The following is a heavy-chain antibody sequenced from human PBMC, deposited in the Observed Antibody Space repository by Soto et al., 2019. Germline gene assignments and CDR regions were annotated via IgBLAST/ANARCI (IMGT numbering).Heavy chain of an antibody. CDR3: ARRPTVVTWGNWFDP. V-gene: IGHV4-34*01. J-gene: IGHJ5*02. Sequence: QVQLQQWGAGLLKPSETLSLTCAVYGGSFSGYYWSWIRQPPGKGREWIGEINHSGSTNYNPSLKSRVTQSVDTSKNMFSMKLSSVTAADTAVYYCARRPTVVTWGNWFDPWGQGTLVTVSS. CDR2: INHSGST. CDR1: GGSFSGYY. D-gene: IGHD4-17*01.